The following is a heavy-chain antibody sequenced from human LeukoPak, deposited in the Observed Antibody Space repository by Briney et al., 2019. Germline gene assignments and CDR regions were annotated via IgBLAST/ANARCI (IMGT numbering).Heavy chain of an antibody. J-gene: IGHJ6*03. CDR2: IYYSGST. Sequence: PSETLSLTCTVSGGSISSSSYYWGWIRQPPGKGLEWIGSIYYSGSTYYNPSLKSRVTISVDTSKNQFSLKLSSVTAADTAVYYCAAKSGYHLFSYYYYMDVWGKGTTVTVSS. CDR3: AAKSGYHLFSYYYYMDV. D-gene: IGHD3-22*01. V-gene: IGHV4-39*07. CDR1: GGSISSSSYY.